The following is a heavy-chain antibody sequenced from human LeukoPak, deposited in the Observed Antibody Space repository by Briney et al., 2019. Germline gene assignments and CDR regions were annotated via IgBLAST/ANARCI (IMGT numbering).Heavy chain of an antibody. CDR1: GFTFDDYA. V-gene: IGHV3-9*01. J-gene: IGHJ4*02. CDR2: ISWNSGSI. Sequence: PGRSLRLSCAASGFTFDDYAMHWVRQAPGKGLEWVSGISWNSGSIGYADSVKGRFTISRDNAKNSLYLQMNSLRAEDTALYYCAKDKQWRSRGAFDYWGQGTLVTVSS. D-gene: IGHD6-19*01. CDR3: AKDKQWRSRGAFDY.